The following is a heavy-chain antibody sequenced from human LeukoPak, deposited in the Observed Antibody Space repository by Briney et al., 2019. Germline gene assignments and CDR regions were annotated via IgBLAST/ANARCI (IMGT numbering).Heavy chain of an antibody. D-gene: IGHD1-7*01. CDR1: GFTFNYAW. CDR2: TVSEIDGGTT. Sequence: GGSLRLSCAASGFTFNYAWMSWVRQVPGKGLEWVGQTVSEIDGGTTDYATPVKGRFTISRDDSESTLYLQMNSLKIEDTAVYYCTTDEDWNYARKDVWGQGATVIVSS. J-gene: IGHJ6*02. V-gene: IGHV3-15*04. CDR3: TTDEDWNYARKDV.